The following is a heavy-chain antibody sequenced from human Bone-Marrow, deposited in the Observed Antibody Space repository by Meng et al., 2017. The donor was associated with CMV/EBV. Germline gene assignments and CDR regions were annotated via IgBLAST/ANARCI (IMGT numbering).Heavy chain of an antibody. CDR2: IRYDGSST. Sequence: GGSRTLSCAASGFTFIRSDIHWVRQAPGKGLEWVTFIRYDGSSTKYANSVKGRFTVSRDNSTNTLFLQMNTLRPEDTAVYYCAKGLDYDSSEYHLGGSGAFDFWGQATMVTVSS. D-gene: IGHD3-22*01. V-gene: IGHV3-30*02. J-gene: IGHJ3*01. CDR3: AKGLDYDSSEYHLGGSGAFDF. CDR1: GFTFIRSD.